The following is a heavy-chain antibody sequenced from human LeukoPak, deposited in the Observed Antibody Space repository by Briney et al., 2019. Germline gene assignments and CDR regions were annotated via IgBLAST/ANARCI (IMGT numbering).Heavy chain of an antibody. CDR3: ARDIVVVVALFDY. CDR2: ISGSGGST. V-gene: IGHV3-23*01. D-gene: IGHD2-15*01. J-gene: IGHJ4*02. CDR1: GFTFSSYG. Sequence: PGGSLRLSCAASGFTFSSYGMSWVRQAPGKGLEWVSAISGSGGSTYYADSVKGRFTISRDNAKNSLYLQMNSLRAEDTAVYYCARDIVVVVALFDYWGQGTLVTVSS.